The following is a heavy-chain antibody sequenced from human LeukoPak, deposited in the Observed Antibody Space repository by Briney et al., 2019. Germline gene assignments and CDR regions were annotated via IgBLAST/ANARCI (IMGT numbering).Heavy chain of an antibody. CDR2: VYSGGST. CDR1: GFTVSSNY. Sequence: GGSLRLSCAASGFTVSSNYMSWVRQAPGKGLEWVSVVYSGGSTYYADSVKGRSTISRDNSKNTLYLQMNSLRAEDTAVYYCARSSSGYSYSLGYWGQGTLVTVSS. V-gene: IGHV3-53*01. CDR3: ARSSSGYSYSLGY. D-gene: IGHD3-22*01. J-gene: IGHJ4*02.